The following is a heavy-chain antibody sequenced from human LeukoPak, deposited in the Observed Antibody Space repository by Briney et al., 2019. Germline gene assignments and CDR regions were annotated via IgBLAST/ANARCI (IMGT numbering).Heavy chain of an antibody. CDR2: IYLNDDK. CDR3: AHRQSSSWFYYFDY. Sequence: SGPTLVNPTQTLTLTCTFSGFSLSTSEVGVGWIRQPPGKALEWLALIYLNDDKRYSPSLKSRLTITKDTSKNQVVLTMTNMDPVDTATYYCAHRQSSSWFYYFDYWGQGTLVTVSS. J-gene: IGHJ4*02. CDR1: GFSLSTSEVG. D-gene: IGHD6-13*01. V-gene: IGHV2-5*01.